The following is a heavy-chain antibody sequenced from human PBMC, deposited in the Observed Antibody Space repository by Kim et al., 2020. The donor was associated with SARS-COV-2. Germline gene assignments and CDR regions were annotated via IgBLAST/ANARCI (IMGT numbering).Heavy chain of an antibody. CDR2: ISGNGGST. V-gene: IGHV3-23*01. CDR3: AKANGYCSSTSCLDYYYYGMDV. J-gene: IGHJ6*02. D-gene: IGHD2-2*01. Sequence: GGSLRLSCAASGFTFSSYAMSWVRQAPGKGLEWVSAISGNGGSTYYADSVKGRFTISRDNSKNTLYLQMNSLRAEDTAVYYCAKANGYCSSTSCLDYYYYGMDVWGQGTTVTVSS. CDR1: GFTFSSYA.